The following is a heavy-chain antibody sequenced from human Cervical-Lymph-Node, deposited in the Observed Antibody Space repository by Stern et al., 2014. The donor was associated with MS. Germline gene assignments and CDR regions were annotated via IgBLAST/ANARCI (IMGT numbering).Heavy chain of an antibody. CDR3: ARGLLGSENAFDI. CDR1: GSTFTSYG. D-gene: IGHD2-15*01. Sequence: QMQLVQSGAELKKPGASVKVTCKAYGSTFTSYGFSWVRQAPGQGLEWMGWISAYYGNTNYAQKLQGRVTMTTDTSTSTAYMELGSLRSYDTAMYCCARGLLGSENAFDIWGQGTMVTVSS. J-gene: IGHJ3*02. V-gene: IGHV1-18*01. CDR2: ISAYYGNT.